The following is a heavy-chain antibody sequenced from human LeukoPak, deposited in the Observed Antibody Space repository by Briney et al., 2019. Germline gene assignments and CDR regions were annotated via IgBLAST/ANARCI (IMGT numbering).Heavy chain of an antibody. D-gene: IGHD3-3*02. V-gene: IGHV4-38-2*02. CDR3: ARDELGNYGMDV. J-gene: IGHJ6*02. CDR1: GFTFSSYS. Sequence: GSLRLSCAASGFTFSSYSMKWVRQAPGKGLEWIGSIYHSGSTYYNPSLKSRVTISVDTSKNQFSLKLSSVTAADTAVYYCARDELGNYGMDVWGQGTTVTVSS. CDR2: IYHSGST.